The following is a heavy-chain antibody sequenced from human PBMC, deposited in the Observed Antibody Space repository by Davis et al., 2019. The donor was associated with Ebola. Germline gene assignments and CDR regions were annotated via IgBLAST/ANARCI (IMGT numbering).Heavy chain of an antibody. Sequence: AASVKVSCKASGYTFTSYYMHWVRQAPGQGLEWMGWISAYNGNTNYAQKLQGRVTMTTDTSTSTAYMELRSLRSDDTAVYYCARVPGVDYGDWYFDYWGQGTLVTVSS. CDR1: GYTFTSYY. D-gene: IGHD4-17*01. V-gene: IGHV1-18*04. CDR3: ARVPGVDYGDWYFDY. CDR2: ISAYNGNT. J-gene: IGHJ4*02.